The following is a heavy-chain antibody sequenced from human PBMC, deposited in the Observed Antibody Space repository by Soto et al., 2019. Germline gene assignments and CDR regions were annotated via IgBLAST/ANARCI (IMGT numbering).Heavy chain of an antibody. Sequence: QEQLVQSGAEVKKPGASVKVSCKTSGYTFSTYDINWVRQAPGQGLEWMGWMNPNTGNTSYAQKFRGRVTLTRNTSISTAYMELMSLKTEDTAVYFCARRKERSGPNYIDYWGQGTLVTVSS. D-gene: IGHD6-25*01. J-gene: IGHJ4*02. CDR2: MNPNTGNT. CDR1: GYTFSTYD. CDR3: ARRKERSGPNYIDY. V-gene: IGHV1-8*01.